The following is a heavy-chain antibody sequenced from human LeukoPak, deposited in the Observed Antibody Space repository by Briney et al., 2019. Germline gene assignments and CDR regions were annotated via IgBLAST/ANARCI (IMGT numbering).Heavy chain of an antibody. CDR1: GYTFTSYD. CDR3: CYDSNGYYKLDY. CDR2: MSPNSGNT. V-gene: IGHV1-8*01. D-gene: IGHD3-22*01. Sequence: ASVKVSCKASGYTFTSYDINWVRQATGQGLEWMGWMSPNSGNTGYAQKFQGRVTMTRNTSISTAYMELSSLRSEDTAVYYCCYDSNGYYKLDYWGQGTLVTVSS. J-gene: IGHJ4*02.